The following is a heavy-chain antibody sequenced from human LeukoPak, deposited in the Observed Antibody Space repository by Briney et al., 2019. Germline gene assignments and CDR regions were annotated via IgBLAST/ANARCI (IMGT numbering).Heavy chain of an antibody. J-gene: IGHJ3*02. CDR2: IIPIFGTA. CDR3: ARRVGATGAFDI. Sequence: GASVKVSCKASGGTFSSYAISWVRQAPGQGLEWMGGIIPIFGTANYAQKFQGRVTITADESTSTAYMELSSLRSEDTAVYYCARRVGATGAFDIWGQGTMVTVSS. CDR1: GGTFSSYA. D-gene: IGHD1-26*01. V-gene: IGHV1-69*13.